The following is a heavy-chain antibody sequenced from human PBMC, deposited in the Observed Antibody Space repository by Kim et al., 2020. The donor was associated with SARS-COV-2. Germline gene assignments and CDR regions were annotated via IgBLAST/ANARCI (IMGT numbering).Heavy chain of an antibody. V-gene: IGHV3-15*01. D-gene: IGHD3-16*01. J-gene: IGHJ4*02. CDR1: GFTFSNAW. CDR2: IKSKTDGGTT. CDR3: TTDNFGPSTVWGDY. Sequence: GGSLRLSCAASGFTFSNAWMSWVRQAPGKGLEWVGRIKSKTDGGTTDYAAPVKGRFTISRDDSKNTLYLQMNSLKTEDTAVYYCTTDNFGPSTVWGDYWGQGTLVTVSS.